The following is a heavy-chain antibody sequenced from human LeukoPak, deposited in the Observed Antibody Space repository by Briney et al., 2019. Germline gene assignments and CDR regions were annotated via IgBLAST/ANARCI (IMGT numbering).Heavy chain of an antibody. CDR1: GGSISSSSYY. V-gene: IGHV4-39*07. Sequence: SETLSLTCTVSGGSISSSSYYWGWIRQPPGKGLEWIGSIYYSGSTYYNPSLKSRVTISVDTSKNQFSLKLSSVTAADTAVYYCARGYGYNSQTHDYWGQGTLVTVSS. CDR2: IYYSGST. J-gene: IGHJ4*02. CDR3: ARGYGYNSQTHDY. D-gene: IGHD5-24*01.